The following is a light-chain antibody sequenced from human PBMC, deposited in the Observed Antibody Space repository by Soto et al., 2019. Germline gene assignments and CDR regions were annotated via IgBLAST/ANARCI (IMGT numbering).Light chain of an antibody. CDR2: GAS. CDR3: QHYNRWPLT. J-gene: IGKJ4*01. V-gene: IGKV3-15*01. CDR1: QRVSSSY. Sequence: EIVFTQSPGTLSLSPCERSTLSCRASQRVSSSYLAWYQQKPGQAPRLLIYGASTRAAGIPASFSGSGSGTEFTLTISSLQSEDFGVYYCQHYNRWPLTFGGGTKVDI.